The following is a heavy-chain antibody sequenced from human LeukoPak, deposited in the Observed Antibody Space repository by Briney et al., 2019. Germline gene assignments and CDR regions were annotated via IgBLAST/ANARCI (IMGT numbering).Heavy chain of an antibody. V-gene: IGHV3-30*03. D-gene: IGHD1/OR15-1a*01. CDR2: ISYDGSNK. CDR3: ARGPRYGTIDYYYDMDV. J-gene: IGHJ6*03. CDR1: GFTFSSYG. Sequence: GGSLRLSCAASGFTFSSYGMHWVRQAPGKGLEWVAVISYDGSNKYYADSVKGRFTISRDNSKNTLYLQMNSLKSEDTAVYYCARGPRYGTIDYYYDMDVWGKGTTVTVSS.